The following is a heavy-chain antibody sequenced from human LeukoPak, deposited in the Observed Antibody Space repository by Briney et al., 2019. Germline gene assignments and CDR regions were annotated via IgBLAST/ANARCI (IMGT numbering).Heavy chain of an antibody. J-gene: IGHJ4*02. D-gene: IGHD4-11*01. V-gene: IGHV3-7*01. CDR3: AKLLGDVTTFDY. CDR1: GFTFSRSW. Sequence: GGSLRLSCAGSGFTFSRSWMTWVRQAAGKGLEWVASINQDGSVEHYMDSVKGRFTISRDNAENSLYLQMNSLRAEDTAVYYCAKLLGDVTTFDYWGQGTLATVSS. CDR2: INQDGSVE.